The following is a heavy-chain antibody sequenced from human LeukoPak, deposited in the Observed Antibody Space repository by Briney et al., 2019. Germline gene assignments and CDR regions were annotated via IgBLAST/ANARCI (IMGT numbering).Heavy chain of an antibody. CDR1: GFTFSSYE. J-gene: IGHJ2*01. CDR2: IRSSGSTI. D-gene: IGHD4-17*01. Sequence: GGSLRLSCAASGFTFSSYEMNWVRQAPGKGLEWVAYIRSSGSTIYYVDSVKGRFTISRDNAKNSLFLQVNSLRADDTAVYYCARVYGDSHWYFDLWGRGTLVTVSS. CDR3: ARVYGDSHWYFDL. V-gene: IGHV3-48*03.